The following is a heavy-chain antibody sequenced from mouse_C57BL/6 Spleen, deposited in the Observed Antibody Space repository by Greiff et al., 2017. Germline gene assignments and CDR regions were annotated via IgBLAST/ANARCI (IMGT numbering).Heavy chain of an antibody. CDR1: GYTFTSYG. J-gene: IGHJ4*01. CDR3: ARDWDYAMDY. V-gene: IGHV1-81*01. CDR2: IYPRSGNT. Sequence: QVHVKQSGAELARPGASVKLSCKASGYTFTSYGISWVKQRTGQGLEWIGEIYPRSGNTYYNEKLKGKATLTADKSSSTAYMELRSLTSEDSAVYFCARDWDYAMDYWGQGTSVTVSS. D-gene: IGHD4-1*01.